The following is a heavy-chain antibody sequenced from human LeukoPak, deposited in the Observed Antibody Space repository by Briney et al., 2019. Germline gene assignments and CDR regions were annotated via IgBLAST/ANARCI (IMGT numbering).Heavy chain of an antibody. V-gene: IGHV3-9*01. CDR3: ARRGGSTGWGAFDF. J-gene: IGHJ3*01. CDR2: ISWNSGSI. CDR1: GFTFDDYA. Sequence: PGGSLRLSCAASGFTFDDYAMHWVRQAPGKGLEWVSGISWNSGSIGYADSVKGRFTISRDNAKNSLYLQMNSLSREDTAIYYCARRGGSTGWGAFDFWGHGTMVTVSS. D-gene: IGHD6-19*01.